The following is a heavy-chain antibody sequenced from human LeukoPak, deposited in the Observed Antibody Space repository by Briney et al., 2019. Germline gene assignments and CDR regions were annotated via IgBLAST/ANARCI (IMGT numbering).Heavy chain of an antibody. Sequence: ASVTVSCKASGYTFTGYYIHWVRQAPGQGLEWMGRINPNNRGTNYAQKFQGRVTMTRDTSISTAYMELSRLRSDDTAVYYCASGYCSSDRCYTHPDWFDPWGQGTLVTVSS. CDR1: GYTFTGYY. V-gene: IGHV1-2*06. J-gene: IGHJ5*02. CDR2: INPNNRGT. D-gene: IGHD2-2*02. CDR3: ASGYCSSDRCYTHPDWFDP.